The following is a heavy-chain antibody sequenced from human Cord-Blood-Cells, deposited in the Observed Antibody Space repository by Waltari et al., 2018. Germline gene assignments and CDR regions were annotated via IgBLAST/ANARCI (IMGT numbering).Heavy chain of an antibody. J-gene: IGHJ5*02. CDR3: ARGNSGSYYWFDP. CDR1: GGSFSGDY. CDR2: INHSGST. D-gene: IGHD1-26*01. V-gene: IGHV4-34*01. Sequence: QVQLQQWGAGLLKPSETLSLTCAVYGGSFSGDYWSWIRQPPGKGLEGIGEINHSGSTNYSPSLRSRVTISVYTSKDQFSLNLSSVTAADTAVYYCARGNSGSYYWFDPWGQGTLVTVSS.